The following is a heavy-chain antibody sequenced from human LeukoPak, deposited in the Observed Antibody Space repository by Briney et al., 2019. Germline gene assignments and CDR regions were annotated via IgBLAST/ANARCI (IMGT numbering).Heavy chain of an antibody. D-gene: IGHD6-19*01. CDR3: ARGMYSSGWLVGY. V-gene: IGHV4-59*01. Sequence: SETLSLTCTVSGDSISSYYWSWIRQPPGKGLEWIGHIYYSGSTNYNPSLKSRVTISVDTSKNQFSLKLSSVTAAETAVYYCARGMYSSGWLVGYWGQGTLVAVSS. J-gene: IGHJ4*01. CDR2: IYYSGST. CDR1: GDSISSYY.